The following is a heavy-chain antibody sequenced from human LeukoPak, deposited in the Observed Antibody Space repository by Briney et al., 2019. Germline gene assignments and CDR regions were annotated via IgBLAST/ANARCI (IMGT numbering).Heavy chain of an antibody. CDR3: AKDRDYYGSGSYSYYFDY. V-gene: IGHV3-23*01. D-gene: IGHD3-10*01. J-gene: IGHJ4*02. CDR1: GFTFSGYV. CDR2: ISASGGNT. Sequence: PGGSLRLSCAASGFTFSGYVMTWVRQAPGKGPEWVSAISASGGNTYYADSVKGRFTISRDNSKNTLSLQMNSLRAEDTAVYYCAKDRDYYGSGSYSYYFDYWGQGTLVTVSS.